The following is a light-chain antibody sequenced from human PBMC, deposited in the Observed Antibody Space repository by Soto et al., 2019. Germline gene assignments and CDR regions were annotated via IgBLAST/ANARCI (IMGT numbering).Light chain of an antibody. CDR2: EGP. Sequence: QSALTQPASVSGSPGQSITISCTGPSGDVLSYDGVSWYQHHPGKVPKLLIYEGPKRPSGVSDRFSGPKSGHMASLTISGLQAEAEDHYYCCLYGYDNGGLVGGGTKLTVL. V-gene: IGLV2-23*01. J-gene: IGLJ2*01. CDR1: SGDVLSYDG. CDR3: CLYGYDNGGL.